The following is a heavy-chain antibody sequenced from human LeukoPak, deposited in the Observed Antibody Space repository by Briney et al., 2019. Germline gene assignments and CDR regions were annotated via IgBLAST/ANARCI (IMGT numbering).Heavy chain of an antibody. Sequence: GGSLRLSCAASGFTFSSYAMSWVRQAPGKGLEWVSAISGSGGSTYYAESVKGRFTISRDNSKNTLYLQMNSLRAEDTAVYYCAKLGSYGSGSYYNVWGQGTLVTVSS. CDR3: AKLGSYGSGSYYNV. CDR1: GFTFSSYA. D-gene: IGHD3-10*01. V-gene: IGHV3-23*01. J-gene: IGHJ4*02. CDR2: ISGSGGST.